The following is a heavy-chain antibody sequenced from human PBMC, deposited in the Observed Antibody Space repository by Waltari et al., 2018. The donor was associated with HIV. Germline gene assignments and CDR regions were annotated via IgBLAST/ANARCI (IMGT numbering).Heavy chain of an antibody. CDR1: GGSISSSSYY. CDR2: IYYSGST. Sequence: QLQLQESGPGLVKPSETLSLTCTVSGGSISSSSYYWGWIRQPPGKGLEWIGSIYYSGSTYYNPSLKSRVTISVDTSKNQFSLKLSSVTAADTAVYYCARQEYPLFITMIVHWGQGTLVTVSS. D-gene: IGHD3-22*01. V-gene: IGHV4-39*01. CDR3: ARQEYPLFITMIVH. J-gene: IGHJ4*02.